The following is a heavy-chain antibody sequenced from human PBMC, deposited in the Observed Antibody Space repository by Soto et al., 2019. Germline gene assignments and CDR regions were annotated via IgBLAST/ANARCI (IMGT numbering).Heavy chain of an antibody. CDR1: GFTFSSYA. Sequence: QVQLVESGGGVVQPGRSLRLSCAASGFTFSSYAMHWVRQAPGKGLEWVAVISYDGSNKYYADSVKGRFTISRDNSKNTLYLQMNSRRAEDTAVYYCAREIQGSSGWYGSVGNYYYGMDVWGQGTTVTVSS. D-gene: IGHD6-19*01. J-gene: IGHJ6*02. CDR2: ISYDGSNK. V-gene: IGHV3-30-3*01. CDR3: AREIQGSSGWYGSVGNYYYGMDV.